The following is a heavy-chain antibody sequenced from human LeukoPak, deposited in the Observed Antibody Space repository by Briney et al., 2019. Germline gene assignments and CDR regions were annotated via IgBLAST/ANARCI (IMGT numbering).Heavy chain of an antibody. CDR1: GFTFSNAW. D-gene: IGHD3-10*01. J-gene: IGHJ4*02. CDR2: IKSKTDGGTT. Sequence: GGSISLSCVASGFTFSNAWMSWVRQAPGRVREWVGRIKSKTDGGTTDYAAPVKGRFTISRDDSKNTLYLQMNSLKTEDTAVYYCTTATSGSYDYWGQGTLVTVSS. V-gene: IGHV3-15*01. CDR3: TTATSGSYDY.